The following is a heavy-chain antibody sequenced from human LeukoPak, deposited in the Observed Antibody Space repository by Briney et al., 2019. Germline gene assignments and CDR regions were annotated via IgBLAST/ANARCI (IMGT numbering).Heavy chain of an antibody. J-gene: IGHJ4*02. Sequence: GGSLRLSCAASGFTVSSNYMSWVRQGPGKGLEWVSLIYSDGSTFYADSVKGRFTISRDNSKNTLYLQMNSLRAEDTAVYYCATSGGSNWIFDYWGQGTLVTVSS. CDR3: ATSGGSNWIFDY. D-gene: IGHD6-13*01. CDR1: GFTVSSNY. CDR2: IYSDGST. V-gene: IGHV3-53*01.